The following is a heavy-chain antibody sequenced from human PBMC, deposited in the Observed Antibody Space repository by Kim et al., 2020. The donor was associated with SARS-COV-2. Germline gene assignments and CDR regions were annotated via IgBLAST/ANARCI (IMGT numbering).Heavy chain of an antibody. CDR2: INHSGSI. V-gene: IGHV4-34*01. CDR1: GGSFSGYF. Sequence: SETLSLTGGVFGGSFSGYFWSWIRQTPGKGLEWIGEINHSGSINDNPSLKSRVTISVDTSKNQFSLKLSSVTAADTAVYYCARIGYGSGSFDYWGQGIRVTVSS. J-gene: IGHJ4*02. CDR3: ARIGYGSGSFDY. D-gene: IGHD3-10*01.